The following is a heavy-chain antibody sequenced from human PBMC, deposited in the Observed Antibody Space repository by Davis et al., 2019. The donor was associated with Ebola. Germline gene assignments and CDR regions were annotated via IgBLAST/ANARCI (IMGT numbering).Heavy chain of an antibody. J-gene: IGHJ6*02. V-gene: IGHV3-23*01. Sequence: GESLRISCAASGFTFSSYAMSWVRQAPGKGLEWVSAISGSGGSTYYADSVKGRFTISRDNSKNTLYLQMNSLRAEDTAVYYCAKDGKAARPYYYGMDVWGQGTTVTVSS. CDR2: ISGSGGST. D-gene: IGHD6-6*01. CDR3: AKDGKAARPYYYGMDV. CDR1: GFTFSSYA.